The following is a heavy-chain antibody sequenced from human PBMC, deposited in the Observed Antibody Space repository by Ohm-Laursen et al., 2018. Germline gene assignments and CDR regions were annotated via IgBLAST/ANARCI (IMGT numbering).Heavy chain of an antibody. J-gene: IGHJ4*02. V-gene: IGHV3-30*03. Sequence: SLRLSCAASGFTFSSYGMHWVRQAPGKELEWVAVISYDGSNKYYADSVKGRFTISRDNSKNTLYLQMNNLRAEDTAVYYCARDRRRWLPDYWGQGTLVTVSS. CDR2: ISYDGSNK. CDR1: GFTFSSYG. D-gene: IGHD5-24*01. CDR3: ARDRRRWLPDY.